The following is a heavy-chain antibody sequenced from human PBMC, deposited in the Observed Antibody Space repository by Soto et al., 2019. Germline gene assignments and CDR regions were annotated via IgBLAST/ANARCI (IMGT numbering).Heavy chain of an antibody. V-gene: IGHV4-30-4*01. CDR1: CGSLSSAAYC. J-gene: IGHJ4*02. Sequence: SETLSLTCTVSCGSLSSAAYCWRWIRQPPDKGLEWIGHIYDGGTTYSSPSLKGRVTISADTSETQFSLKLNSVSAADTAVYYCARGPSGDKVDYWGQG. CDR3: ARGPSGDKVDY. D-gene: IGHD7-27*01. CDR2: IYDGGTT.